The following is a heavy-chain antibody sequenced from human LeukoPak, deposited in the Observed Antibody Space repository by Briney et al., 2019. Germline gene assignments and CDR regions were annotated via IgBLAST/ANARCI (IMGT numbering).Heavy chain of an antibody. CDR2: INHSGRT. V-gene: IGHV4-34*01. CDR3: ARAGAAISIAAAISRGYYFDY. J-gene: IGHJ4*02. CDR1: GGSFSGYY. Sequence: SETLSLTCAVYGGSFSGYYWSWIRQPPGKGLEWIGEINHSGRTNYNPSLKSRVTISVDTSKNQFSLKLSSVTAADTAVYYCARAGAAISIAAAISRGYYFDYWGQGTLVTVSS. D-gene: IGHD6-13*01.